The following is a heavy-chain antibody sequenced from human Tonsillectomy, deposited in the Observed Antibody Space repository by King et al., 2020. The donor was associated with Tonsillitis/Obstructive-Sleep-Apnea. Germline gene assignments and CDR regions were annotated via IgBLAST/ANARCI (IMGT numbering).Heavy chain of an antibody. D-gene: IGHD3-22*01. CDR1: GGSFSDYY. V-gene: IGHV4-34*01. Sequence: VQLQQWGAGLLKPSETLSLTCAVYGGSFSDYYWSWIRQPPGKGLEWIGEINHSGSTNYNPSLKSRVTISVDTSKNQFSLKLSAVTAADTAGYYCASRERGNDSSGYYFDYWGQGTLVTVSS. J-gene: IGHJ4*02. CDR2: INHSGST. CDR3: ASRERGNDSSGYYFDY.